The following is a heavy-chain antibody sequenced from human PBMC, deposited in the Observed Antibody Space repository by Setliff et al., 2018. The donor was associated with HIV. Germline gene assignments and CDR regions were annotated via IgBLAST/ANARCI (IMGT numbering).Heavy chain of an antibody. CDR2: ISGGVDST. V-gene: IGHV3-23*01. CDR3: AKAFYSGFDFRFFQH. D-gene: IGHD5-12*01. CDR1: GFTFSNYA. J-gene: IGHJ1*01. Sequence: GGSLRLSCAASGFTFSNYAMSWVRQAPGKGLEWVSAISGGVDSTFYADSLKGRFTISRDKSKNTLYLQMNSLRAEDTAIYYCAKAFYSGFDFRFFQHWGQGTVVTVSS.